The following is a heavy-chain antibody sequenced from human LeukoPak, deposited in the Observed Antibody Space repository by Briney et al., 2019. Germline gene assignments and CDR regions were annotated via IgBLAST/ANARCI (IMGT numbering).Heavy chain of an antibody. V-gene: IGHV1-46*01. D-gene: IGHD2-21*02. CDR3: ARGPRGGDGLYHFDY. J-gene: IGHJ4*02. Sequence: ASVKVSCKASGYTFTSYYIHWVRQAPGQGLEWVGIINPSGGSTSYAQKFQGRVTMTRDTSTSTVFMELSSLRSEDTAVYFCARGPRGGDGLYHFDYWGQGTLVTVSS. CDR2: INPSGGST. CDR1: GYTFTSYY.